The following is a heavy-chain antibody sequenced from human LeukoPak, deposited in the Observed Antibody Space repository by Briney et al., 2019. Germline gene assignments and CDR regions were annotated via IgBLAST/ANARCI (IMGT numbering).Heavy chain of an antibody. V-gene: IGHV4-39*07. D-gene: IGHD2-15*01. Sequence: SETLSLTCTVSGGSFSSSSYYWSRLRQPPGKGLEWISSIHYSGSTNYNPSLKSRVTISVDTSKNQFSLKLSSVTAADTAAYYCARGYCSGGSCYSYYYYNYMDVWGKGTTVTVSS. CDR1: GGSFSSSSYY. CDR2: IHYSGST. J-gene: IGHJ6*03. CDR3: ARGYCSGGSCYSYYYYNYMDV.